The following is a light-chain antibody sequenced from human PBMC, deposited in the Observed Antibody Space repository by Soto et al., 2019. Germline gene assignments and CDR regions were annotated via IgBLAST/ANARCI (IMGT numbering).Light chain of an antibody. CDR2: GVY. Sequence: EIALTQSPATLSLSPGERATLSCRASQSVNNKLAWYQQKPGQAPRLLIYGVYTRATGIPARFSGSGSGTEFTLTISSLQSEDFALYYCQQFNNWPPVWTFGQGTKVEIK. CDR1: QSVNNK. CDR3: QQFNNWPPVWT. V-gene: IGKV3-15*01. J-gene: IGKJ1*01.